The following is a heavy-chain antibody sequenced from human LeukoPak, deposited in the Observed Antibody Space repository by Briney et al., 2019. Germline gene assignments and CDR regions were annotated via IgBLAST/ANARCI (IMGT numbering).Heavy chain of an antibody. CDR2: INHSGST. V-gene: IGHV4-34*01. CDR1: GGSFSGYY. CDR3: ARASTGQWLDFDI. Sequence: SETLSLTCAVYGGSFSGYYWSWIRQPPGKGLEWIGEINHSGSTNYNPSLKSRVTISVDTSKNQFSLKLSSVTAADTAVYYCARASTGQWLDFDIWGQGTMVTVSP. J-gene: IGHJ3*02. D-gene: IGHD6-19*01.